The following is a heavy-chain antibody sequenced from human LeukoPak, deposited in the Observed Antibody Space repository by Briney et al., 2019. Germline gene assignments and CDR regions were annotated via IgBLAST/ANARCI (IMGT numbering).Heavy chain of an antibody. J-gene: IGHJ5*02. Sequence: ASVKVSCKASGYTFTSYGISWLRQAPGQRLEWMGGISVYNGHTNYAQKLQDRVTMTTDTATNTAYMELKSLRSDDTAVYHCARFCSGGGCYHNWFDPWGQGTLVTVSS. CDR1: GYTFTSYG. CDR3: ARFCSGGGCYHNWFDP. V-gene: IGHV1-18*01. CDR2: ISVYNGHT. D-gene: IGHD2-15*01.